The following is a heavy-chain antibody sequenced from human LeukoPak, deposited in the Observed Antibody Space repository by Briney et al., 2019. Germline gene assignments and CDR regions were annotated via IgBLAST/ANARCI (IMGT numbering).Heavy chain of an antibody. CDR2: INPNSGGT. J-gene: IGHJ4*02. Sequence: ASVKVSCKASGYTFTGYYMHWVRQAPGQGLEWMGWINPNSGGTNYAQKFQGRVTMTRDTSISTAYMELSRLRSDDTAVYYCARDEGGHSYGWNDYWGQGTLVTVSS. CDR1: GYTFTGYY. CDR3: ARDEGGHSYGWNDY. V-gene: IGHV1-2*02. D-gene: IGHD5-18*01.